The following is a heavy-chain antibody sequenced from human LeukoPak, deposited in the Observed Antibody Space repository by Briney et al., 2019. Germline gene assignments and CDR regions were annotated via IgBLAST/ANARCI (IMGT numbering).Heavy chain of an antibody. CDR1: GGSISSGSYY. D-gene: IGHD2-2*01. J-gene: IGHJ3*02. CDR2: IYTSGST. Sequence: SETLSLTCTVSGGSISSGSYYWSWIRQPAGKGLEWIGRIYTSGSTNYNPSLKSRVTISVDTSKNQLSLKLSSVTAADTAVYYCAREGDIVVVRAFDIWGQGTMVTVSS. CDR3: AREGDIVVVRAFDI. V-gene: IGHV4-61*02.